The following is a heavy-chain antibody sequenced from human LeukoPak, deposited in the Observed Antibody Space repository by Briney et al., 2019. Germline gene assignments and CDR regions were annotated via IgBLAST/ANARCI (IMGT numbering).Heavy chain of an antibody. Sequence: GGSLRLSCAASGFTFSDYYMSWIRQAPGKGLEWVSYISSSGSTIYYADSVKGRFTISRDNAKNSLYLQMNSLRAEDTAVYYCAKDADFADFWSGYYAFDIWGQGTMVTVSS. J-gene: IGHJ3*02. CDR3: AKDADFADFWSGYYAFDI. D-gene: IGHD3-3*01. V-gene: IGHV3-11*01. CDR1: GFTFSDYY. CDR2: ISSSGSTI.